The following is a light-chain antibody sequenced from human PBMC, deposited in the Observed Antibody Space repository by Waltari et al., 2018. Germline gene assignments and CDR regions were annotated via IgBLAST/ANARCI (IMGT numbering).Light chain of an antibody. J-gene: IGKJ5*01. CDR2: DTS. V-gene: IGKV3-11*01. Sequence: LTQSPATLSLSPGERATLSCRASQNVNNYLAWYQQKPGQAPRLLIYDTSNRATGTPARFSGSGSGTDFTLTISSLEPEDFAVYYCQQRSSWPPITFGQGTRLEIK. CDR3: QQRSSWPPIT. CDR1: QNVNNY.